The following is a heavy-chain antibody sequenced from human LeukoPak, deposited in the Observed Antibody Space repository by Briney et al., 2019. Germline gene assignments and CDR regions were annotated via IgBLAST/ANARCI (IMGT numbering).Heavy chain of an antibody. CDR2: IPYDGSNK. CDR1: GFTFSTYT. D-gene: IGHD6-19*01. CDR3: AKGSAVADIYFDY. Sequence: GGSLRLSCAASGFTFSTYTMHWVRQAPGKGLEWVAVIPYDGSNKLYTDSVKGRFTISRDNSKNTLYLQMNSLRAEDTAVYYCAKGSAVADIYFDYWGQGTLVTVSS. J-gene: IGHJ4*02. V-gene: IGHV3-30-3*01.